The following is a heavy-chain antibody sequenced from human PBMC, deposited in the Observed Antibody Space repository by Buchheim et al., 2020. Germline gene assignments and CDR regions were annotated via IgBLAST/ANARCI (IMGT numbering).Heavy chain of an antibody. V-gene: IGHV4-61*01. D-gene: IGHD1-26*01. CDR1: GGSVSSGSYY. Sequence: QVQLQESGPGLVKPSETLSLTCTVSGGSVSSGSYYWSWIRQPPGKGLEWIGYIYYSGSTNYNPSLKSRVTISVDTSKNQFSLKLSSVTAADTAVYYCARDPVGATSYYYGMDVWGKGTT. CDR3: ARDPVGATSYYYGMDV. J-gene: IGHJ6*04. CDR2: IYYSGST.